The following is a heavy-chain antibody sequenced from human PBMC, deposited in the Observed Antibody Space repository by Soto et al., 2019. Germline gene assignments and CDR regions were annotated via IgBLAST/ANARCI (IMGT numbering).Heavy chain of an antibody. V-gene: IGHV3-23*01. CDR2: ISGSDGST. D-gene: IGHD3-3*01. Sequence: EVQLLESGGGLVQPGGSLRLSCAASGFTFSTYAMSWVRQAPGKGLEWVSSISGSDGSTYYADSMRGRFTIARDISKHPLYLQMNSLRAEDRAVYYCAKAFFGVVILYGYWGQGTLVTVSS. J-gene: IGHJ4*02. CDR3: AKAFFGVVILYGY. CDR1: GFTFSTYA.